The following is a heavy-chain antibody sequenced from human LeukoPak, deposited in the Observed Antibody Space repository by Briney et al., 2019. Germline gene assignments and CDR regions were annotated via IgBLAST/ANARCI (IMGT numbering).Heavy chain of an antibody. Sequence: ASVKVSCKASGGTFSSYAISWVRQAPGQGLEWMGRIIPIFGAANYAQKLQGRVTMTTDTSTSTAYMELRSLRSDDTAVYYCARGRAVTTGWFDPWGQGTLVTVSS. CDR3: ARGRAVTTGWFDP. CDR2: IIPIFGAA. D-gene: IGHD4-11*01. J-gene: IGHJ5*02. CDR1: GGTFSSYA. V-gene: IGHV1-69*05.